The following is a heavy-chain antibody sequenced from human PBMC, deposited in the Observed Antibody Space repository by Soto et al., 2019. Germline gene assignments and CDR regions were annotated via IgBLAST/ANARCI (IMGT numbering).Heavy chain of an antibody. CDR1: GFTFSSYS. CDR3: ARDGSGSYYNGYYYYYYGMDV. CDR2: ISSSSSYI. D-gene: IGHD3-10*01. V-gene: IGHV3-21*01. J-gene: IGHJ6*02. Sequence: PGGSLRLSCAASGFTFSSYSMNWVRQAPGKGLEWVSSISSSSSYIYYADSVKGRFTISRDNAKNSLYLQMNSLRAEDTAVYYCARDGSGSYYNGYYYYYYGMDVWGQGTTVTVSS.